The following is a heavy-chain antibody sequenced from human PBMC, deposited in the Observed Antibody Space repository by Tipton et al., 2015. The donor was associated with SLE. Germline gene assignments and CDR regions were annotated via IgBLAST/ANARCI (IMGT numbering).Heavy chain of an antibody. V-gene: IGHV3-33*08. CDR2: IWYDGSNK. CDR1: GFTFSNYG. CDR3: ATEAGEDCRGGSCYSGPFDS. D-gene: IGHD2-15*01. Sequence: SLRLSCAASGFTFSNYGMHWVRQAPGKGLEWVAVIWYDGSNKYYADSVKGRFTITRDNSENTLYLQMNNLRAEDTAVYYCATEAGEDCRGGSCYSGPFDSWGQGALVTVSS. J-gene: IGHJ4*02.